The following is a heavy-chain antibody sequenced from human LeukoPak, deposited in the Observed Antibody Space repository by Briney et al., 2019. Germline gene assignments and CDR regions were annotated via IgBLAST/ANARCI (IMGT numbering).Heavy chain of an antibody. V-gene: IGHV3-21*06. Sequence: GGSLRLSCTASGFTFSSYAMTWVRQAPGQGLEWVSSISSSGGNTYYADSVKGRFTISRDNAKNLLFLQMNGLRAEDTAVYYCARGRSITLLRGVAMSDGFDIWGQGAMVAVSS. J-gene: IGHJ3*02. D-gene: IGHD3-10*01. CDR3: ARGRSITLLRGVAMSDGFDI. CDR1: GFTFSSYA. CDR2: ISSSGGNT.